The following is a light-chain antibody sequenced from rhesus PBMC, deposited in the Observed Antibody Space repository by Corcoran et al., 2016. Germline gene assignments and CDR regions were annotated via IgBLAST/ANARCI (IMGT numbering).Light chain of an antibody. CDR1: QSISSW. V-gene: IGKV1-22*01. CDR2: KAS. J-gene: IGKJ3*01. CDR3: QQYSSSPFT. Sequence: DIQMTQSPSSLSASVGDTVTITCRASQSISSWLAWYQQKPGKAPKLLIYKASSLQSGVPSRFRGRGSGTDFTLTISSLQSEDFATYYCQQYSSSPFTFGPGTKLDIK.